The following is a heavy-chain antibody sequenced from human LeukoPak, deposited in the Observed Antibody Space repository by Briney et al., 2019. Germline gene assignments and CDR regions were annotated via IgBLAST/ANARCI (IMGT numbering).Heavy chain of an antibody. D-gene: IGHD2-2*01. CDR2: INPNSGGT. J-gene: IGHJ4*02. CDR3: ARDWPPRPDIVVVPAARFDY. CDR1: GYTFTGYY. Sequence: GASVKVSCKASGYTFTGYYMHWVRQAPGQGLEWMGWINPNSGGTNYAQNFQGRVIMTRDTSISTAYMELSRLRSDDTAVYYCARDWPPRPDIVVVPAARFDYWGQGTLVTVSS. V-gene: IGHV1-2*02.